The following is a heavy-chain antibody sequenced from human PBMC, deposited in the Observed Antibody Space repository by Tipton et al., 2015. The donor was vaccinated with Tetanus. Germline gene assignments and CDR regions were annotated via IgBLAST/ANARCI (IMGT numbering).Heavy chain of an antibody. CDR3: ARDRGDYIYYGMDV. Sequence: QVQLVQSGAEVKKPGASVKVSCKASGYSLTDYYIHWVRQAPGQGLEWMGWINPNNGATNYAQKFQAWVTMTRDTSINTAFMELGSLRSDDTAVYYCARDRGDYIYYGMDVWGPGTTVTVSS. CDR1: GYSLTDYY. J-gene: IGHJ6*02. V-gene: IGHV1-2*04. D-gene: IGHD3-22*01. CDR2: INPNNGAT.